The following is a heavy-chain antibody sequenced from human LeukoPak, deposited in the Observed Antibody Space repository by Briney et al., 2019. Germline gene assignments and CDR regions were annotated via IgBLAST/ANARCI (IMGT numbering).Heavy chain of an antibody. CDR3: ARGGKIGYYDILTGFSPYYFDY. CDR2: IYHSEST. V-gene: IGHV4-30-2*01. D-gene: IGHD3-9*01. CDR1: GGSISSGGYS. Sequence: SQTLSLTCAVSGGSISSGGYSWSWIRQPPGKGLEWIGYIYHSESTYYNPSLKSRVTISVDRSKNQFSLKLSSVTAADTAVYYCARGGKIGYYDILTGFSPYYFDYWGQGTLVTVSS. J-gene: IGHJ4*02.